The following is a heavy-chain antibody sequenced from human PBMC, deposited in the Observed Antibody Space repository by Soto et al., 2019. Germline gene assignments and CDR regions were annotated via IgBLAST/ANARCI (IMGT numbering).Heavy chain of an antibody. J-gene: IGHJ6*02. D-gene: IGHD3-22*01. CDR2: IYTSGST. Sequence: PSETLSLTCTVSGGSISSYCWSWIRQPAGKGLEWIGRIYTSGSTNYNPSLKSRVTMSVDTSKNQFSLKLSSVTAADTAVYYCARDYYDSSGYWGHYYYGMDVWGQGTTVTVSS. CDR3: ARDYYDSSGYWGHYYYGMDV. CDR1: GGSISSYC. V-gene: IGHV4-4*07.